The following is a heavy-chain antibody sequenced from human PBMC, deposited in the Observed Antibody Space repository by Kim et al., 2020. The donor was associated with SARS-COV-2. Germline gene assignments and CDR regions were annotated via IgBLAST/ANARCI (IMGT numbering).Heavy chain of an antibody. D-gene: IGHD1-26*01. V-gene: IGHV3-23*01. J-gene: IGHJ4*02. Sequence: GGSLRLSCAASGFTFSSYAMSWVRQAPGKGLEWVSAISGSGGSTYYADSVKGRVTISRDNSKNTLYLQMNSLRAEDTAVYYCAKSDLWGLLHFDYWGQGTLVTVSS. CDR1: GFTFSSYA. CDR2: ISGSGGST. CDR3: AKSDLWGLLHFDY.